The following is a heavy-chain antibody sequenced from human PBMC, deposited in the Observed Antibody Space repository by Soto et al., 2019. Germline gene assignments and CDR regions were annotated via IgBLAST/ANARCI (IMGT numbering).Heavy chain of an antibody. J-gene: IGHJ6*02. CDR3: ARDLDEMALRTGTTPYYYGMDV. Sequence: QVQLVQSGAEVKKPGSSVKVSCKASGGTFSSYTISWVRQAPGQGLEWMGRIIPILGIANYAQKFQGRVTITADKSTSTAYMELSSLRSEDTAVYYCARDLDEMALRTGTTPYYYGMDVWGLGTTVTVSS. CDR2: IIPILGIA. D-gene: IGHD1-1*01. V-gene: IGHV1-69*08. CDR1: GGTFSSYT.